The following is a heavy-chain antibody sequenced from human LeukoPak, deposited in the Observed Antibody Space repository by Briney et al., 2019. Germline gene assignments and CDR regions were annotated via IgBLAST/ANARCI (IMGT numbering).Heavy chain of an antibody. CDR1: GFTFSSYW. V-gene: IGHV3-23*01. Sequence: GGSLRLSCAASGFTFSSYWMSWVRQAPGKGLEWVSAISGSGGSTYYADSVKGRFTISRDNSKNTLYLQMNSLRAEDTAVYYCAKDSRNRNRGRYFDYWGQGTLVTVSS. D-gene: IGHD1-14*01. CDR3: AKDSRNRNRGRYFDY. J-gene: IGHJ4*02. CDR2: ISGSGGST.